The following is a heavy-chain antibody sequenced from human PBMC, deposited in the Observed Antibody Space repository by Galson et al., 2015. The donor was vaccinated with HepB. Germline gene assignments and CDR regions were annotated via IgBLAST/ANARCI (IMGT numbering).Heavy chain of an antibody. CDR2: IIPIFGTA. CDR1: GGTFSSYA. J-gene: IGHJ2*01. V-gene: IGHV1-69*13. Sequence: SVKVSCKASGGTFSSYAISWVRQAPGQGLEWMGGIIPIFGTANYAQKFQGRVTITADESTSTAYMELSSLRSEDTAVYYCARELAGWEPTWYFDLWGRGTMVTVSS. D-gene: IGHD1-26*01. CDR3: ARELAGWEPTWYFDL.